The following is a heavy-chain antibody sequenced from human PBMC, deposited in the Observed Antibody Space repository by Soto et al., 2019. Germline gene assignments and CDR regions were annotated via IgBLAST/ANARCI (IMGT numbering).Heavy chain of an antibody. CDR1: GFTFSSYA. J-gene: IGHJ6*02. D-gene: IGHD1-1*01. V-gene: IGHV3-23*01. CDR3: AKQQGPGTPYYYAMDV. Sequence: GGSLRLSCAASGFTFSSYAMSWVRQAPGKGLEWVSAISGSGGSTYYADSVKGRFTISRDNSKNTLYLQMNSLGADDTAVYYCAKQQGPGTPYYYAMDVWGQGTAVTVSS. CDR2: ISGSGGST.